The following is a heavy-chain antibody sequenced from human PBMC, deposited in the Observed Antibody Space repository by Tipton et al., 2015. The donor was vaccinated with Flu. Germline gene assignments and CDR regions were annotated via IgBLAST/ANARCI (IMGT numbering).Heavy chain of an antibody. CDR1: GFSFSSYG. D-gene: IGHD1-1*01. J-gene: IGHJ6*02. Sequence: QLVQSGGGVVQPGRSLRLSCAASGFSFSSYGMHWVRQAPGKGLEWVAAIWYDGSDKYYADSVKGRFTISRDNAKNTMYLQMNSLRAEDTALYYCAKDWRWERLNYGMNVWGQGTTVTVS. CDR3: AKDWRWERLNYGMNV. CDR2: IWYDGSDK. V-gene: IGHV3-33*03.